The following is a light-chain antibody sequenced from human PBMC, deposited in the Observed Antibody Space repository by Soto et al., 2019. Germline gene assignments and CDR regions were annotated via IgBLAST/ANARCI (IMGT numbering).Light chain of an antibody. CDR3: SSYAASNNLGV. CDR1: SSDVGGYNY. CDR2: EVS. J-gene: IGLJ2*01. V-gene: IGLV2-8*01. Sequence: QSALTQPHSASGSPGQSVTISCIGTSSDVGGYNYVSWYQQHPGKAPKLMIYEVSKRPSGVPDRFSGSKSGNTASLTVSGLQAGDEADYYCSSYAASNNLGVFGGGTKLTVL.